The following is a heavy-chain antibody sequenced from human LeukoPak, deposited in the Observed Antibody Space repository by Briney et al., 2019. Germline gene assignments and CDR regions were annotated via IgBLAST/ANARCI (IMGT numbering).Heavy chain of an antibody. D-gene: IGHD6-13*01. CDR2: ISYDGSNK. V-gene: IGHV3-30*03. CDR1: GFTFSSYG. CDR3: AHSSSLI. Sequence: GGSLRLSCEASGFTFSSYGMHWVRQAPGKGLEWVAVISYDGSNKYYADSVKGRFTISRDNSKNTLYLQMNSLRAEDTAVYYCAHSSSLIWGQGTLVTVSS. J-gene: IGHJ4*02.